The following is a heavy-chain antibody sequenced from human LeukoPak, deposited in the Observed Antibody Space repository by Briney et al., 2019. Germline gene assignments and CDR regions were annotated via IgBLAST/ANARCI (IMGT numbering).Heavy chain of an antibody. CDR2: IYYSGST. CDR1: GGSTSSYY. CDR3: ARGQHYYDSSGSAFDI. V-gene: IGHV4-59*08. Sequence: SETLSLTCTVSGGSTSSYYWSWIRQPPGKGLEWIGYIYYSGSTNYNPSLKSRVTISVDTSKNQFSLKLSSVTAADTAVYYCARGQHYYDSSGSAFDIWGQGTMVTVSS. J-gene: IGHJ3*02. D-gene: IGHD3-22*01.